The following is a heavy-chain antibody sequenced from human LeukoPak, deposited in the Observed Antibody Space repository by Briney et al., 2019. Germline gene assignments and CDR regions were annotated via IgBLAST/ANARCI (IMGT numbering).Heavy chain of an antibody. CDR2: IYHSGST. J-gene: IGHJ4*02. V-gene: IGHV4-30-2*01. CDR1: GGSISSGGYY. CDR3: ASTPNEGFDY. D-gene: IGHD2-15*01. Sequence: PSETLSLTCTVSGGSISSGGYYWSWIRQPPGKGLEWIGYIYHSGSTNYNPSLKSRVTISVDKSKNQFSLKLSSVTAADTAVYYCASTPNEGFDYWGQGTLVTASS.